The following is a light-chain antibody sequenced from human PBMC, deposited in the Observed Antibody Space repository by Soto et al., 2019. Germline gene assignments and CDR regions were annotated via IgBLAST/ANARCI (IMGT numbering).Light chain of an antibody. J-gene: IGKJ3*01. Sequence: EIVMTQSPATLSVSLGERATLSCRASQSVNSNLAWYQQKPGQAPRLLIYGASTRATGIPARFSGSGSGTEFTLTISSLHSEDVAVYYWHQYNTWPPFTFGPGTKVDIK. CDR1: QSVNSN. V-gene: IGKV3-15*01. CDR2: GAS. CDR3: HQYNTWPPFT.